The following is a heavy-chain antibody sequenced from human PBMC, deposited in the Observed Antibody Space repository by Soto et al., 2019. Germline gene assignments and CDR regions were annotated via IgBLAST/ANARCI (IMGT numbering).Heavy chain of an antibody. D-gene: IGHD3-3*01. CDR3: ARTDFWSGFASSFDY. CDR2: ISAYNGNT. J-gene: IGHJ4*02. CDR1: GCTFTSYG. Sequence: ASVKVSCKASGCTFTSYGISWVRQAPGQGLEWMGWISAYNGNTNYAQKLQGRVTMTTDTSTITAYMELRSLRSDDTAVYYCARTDFWSGFASSFDYWGQGTLVTVS. V-gene: IGHV1-18*01.